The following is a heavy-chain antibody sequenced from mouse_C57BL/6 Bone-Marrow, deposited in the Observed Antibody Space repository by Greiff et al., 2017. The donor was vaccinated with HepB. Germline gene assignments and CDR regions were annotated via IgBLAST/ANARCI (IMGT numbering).Heavy chain of an antibody. CDR2: IWRGGST. J-gene: IGHJ4*01. CDR1: GFSLTSYG. CDR3: ATIYYGSSSNYAMDY. D-gene: IGHD1-1*01. V-gene: IGHV2-5*01. Sequence: VKLMESGPGLVQPSQSLSITCTVSGFSLTSYGVHWVRQSPGKGLEWLGVIWRGGSTDYNAAFMSRLSITKDNSKSQVFFKMNSLQADDTAIYYCATIYYGSSSNYAMDYWGQGTSVTVSS.